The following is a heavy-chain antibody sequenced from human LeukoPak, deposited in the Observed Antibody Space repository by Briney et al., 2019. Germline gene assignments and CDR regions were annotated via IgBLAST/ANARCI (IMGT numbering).Heavy chain of an antibody. CDR2: SYYSGST. Sequence: NSSETLSLTCTVSGGSISSYYWSWIRQPPGKGLEWIGYSYYSGSTYYNPSLKSRVTISEDTSKNQFSLKLRSVTAADTAVYYCARGPRFGELLWHWFDPWGQRTLVTVSS. J-gene: IGHJ5*02. CDR1: GGSISSYY. V-gene: IGHV4-59*08. CDR3: ARGPRFGELLWHWFDP. D-gene: IGHD3-10*01.